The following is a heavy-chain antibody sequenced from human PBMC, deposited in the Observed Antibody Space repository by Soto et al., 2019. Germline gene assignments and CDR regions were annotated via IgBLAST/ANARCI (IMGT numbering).Heavy chain of an antibody. CDR1: GGSLSSGAYY. D-gene: IGHD5-18*01. CDR2: IYYSGST. J-gene: IGHJ4*02. V-gene: IGHV4-31*03. CDR3: ARGASGYSYRSPAFDS. Sequence: TSETLSLTCTVSGGSLSSGAYYWRWIRQHPGKGLEWIGYIYYSGSTYYNPSLESRVTLSVDTSRKQFSLKVSSVTAADTAMYYCARGASGYSYRSPAFDSWGQGTLVTVS.